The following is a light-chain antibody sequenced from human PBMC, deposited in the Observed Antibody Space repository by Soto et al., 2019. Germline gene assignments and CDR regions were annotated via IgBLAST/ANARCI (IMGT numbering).Light chain of an antibody. CDR2: DVT. Sequence: QSVLTQPASVSGSPGQSITISCTGTSSDIGSYNYVSWYQQHPGKAPKLINYDVTNRPAGISSRFSAAKSGDTASLTISVLQADDEADYFCSSYKSTSTPYVFGTGTKVTVL. CDR3: SSYKSTSTPYV. J-gene: IGLJ1*01. CDR1: SSDIGSYNY. V-gene: IGLV2-14*03.